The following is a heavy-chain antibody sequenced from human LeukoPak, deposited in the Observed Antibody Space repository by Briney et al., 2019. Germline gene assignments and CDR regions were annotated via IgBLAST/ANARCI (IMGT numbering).Heavy chain of an antibody. D-gene: IGHD3-3*01. J-gene: IGHJ6*03. Sequence: GASVRVSCKASGYTFTSYGITWVRQAPGQGLEWMGWISAYNGDIKYAQNLQGRVTMTTDTSTSTAYMGLRSLRSDDTAVYYCARVGYDFWSGTHYYYYYMDIWGKGTTVTVSS. V-gene: IGHV1-18*01. CDR3: ARVGYDFWSGTHYYYYYMDI. CDR2: ISAYNGDI. CDR1: GYTFTSYG.